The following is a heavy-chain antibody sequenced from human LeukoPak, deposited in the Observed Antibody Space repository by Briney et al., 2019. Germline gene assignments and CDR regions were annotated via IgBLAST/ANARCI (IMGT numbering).Heavy chain of an antibody. CDR2: IWYDGSNK. CDR3: ARDKGMIGPLDY. J-gene: IGHJ4*02. CDR1: GFTFSSYG. D-gene: IGHD3-22*01. Sequence: PGGSLRLSCQTSGFTFSSYGMHWVRQAPGKGLEWVAIIWYDGSNKYYADSVKGRFTISRDNSKNTLYLQMISLRAEDTAVYYCARDKGMIGPLDYWGQGTLVTVSS. V-gene: IGHV3-33*01.